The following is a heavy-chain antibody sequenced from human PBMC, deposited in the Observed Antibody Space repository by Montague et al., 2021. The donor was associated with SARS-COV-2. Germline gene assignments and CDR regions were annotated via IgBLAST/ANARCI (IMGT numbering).Heavy chain of an antibody. CDR2: IWYDGSNK. CDR3: ARDLNPAIPVVWYYYYGMDV. J-gene: IGHJ6*02. V-gene: IGHV3-33*01. D-gene: IGHD2-2*02. CDR1: GFTFSSYG. Sequence: SLRLFCAASGFTFSSYGMHWVRQAPGKGLEWVAVIWYDGSNKYYADSVKGRFTISRDNSKNTLYLQMNSLRAEDTAVYYCARDLNPAIPVVWYYYYGMDVWGQGTTVTVSS.